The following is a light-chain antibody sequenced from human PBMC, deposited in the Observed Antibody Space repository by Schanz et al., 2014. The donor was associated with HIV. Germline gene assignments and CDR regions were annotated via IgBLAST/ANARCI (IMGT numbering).Light chain of an antibody. CDR2: GNS. CDR3: QSYDSGLRGIL. CDR1: SSNIGAGYD. V-gene: IGLV1-40*01. J-gene: IGLJ2*01. Sequence: QSVLTQPPSVSGAPGQRVTISCTGSSSNIGAGYDVHWYQQLPGTAPKLLIYGNSNRPSGVPDRFSGSKSGTSASLAITGLQAEDEADYYCQSYDSGLRGILFGGGTKLTVL.